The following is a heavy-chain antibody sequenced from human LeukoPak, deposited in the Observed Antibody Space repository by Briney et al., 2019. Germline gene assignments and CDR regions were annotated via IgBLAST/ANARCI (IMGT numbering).Heavy chain of an antibody. D-gene: IGHD4-23*01. Sequence: GGSLRLSCAASGFTFSSYGMSWVRQAPGKGLEWVSYISSSSSSIYYPVSVTARFTISRDTAKIPLFLQMNSLRAEDTAVYYCARDFGSGRRWFDYWGRGTLVTVSS. CDR2: ISSSSSSI. CDR1: GFTFSSYG. CDR3: ARDFGSGRRWFDY. J-gene: IGHJ4*02. V-gene: IGHV3-48*01.